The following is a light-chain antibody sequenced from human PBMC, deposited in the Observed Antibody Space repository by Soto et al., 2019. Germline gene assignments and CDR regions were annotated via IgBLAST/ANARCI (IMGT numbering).Light chain of an antibody. Sequence: IVMTQSPATLSMSAGERATLSCRASQSLNRDLAWYQQKPGQSPRLLIFGASIRATGIPARFSGSGSGTEFTLTIGSLHSEDCALYYCQQYNNWPGTLGQGTKVDIK. CDR1: QSLNRD. CDR2: GAS. V-gene: IGKV3-15*01. CDR3: QQYNNWPGT. J-gene: IGKJ1*01.